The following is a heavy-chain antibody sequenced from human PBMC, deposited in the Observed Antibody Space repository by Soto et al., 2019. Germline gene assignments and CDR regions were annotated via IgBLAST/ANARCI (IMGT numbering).Heavy chain of an antibody. CDR1: GASLRSGSYD. Sequence: PSETLSHTCTVSGASLRSGSYDWSWIRQPPGRGLEWIGYITNRGRTNDDPSLKSRLTMSVDTSQNQFSLQLNSVTAADTAGYYCSYGSSFDYWGQGTLVTSPQ. V-gene: IGHV4-61*01. CDR3: SYGSSFDY. D-gene: IGHD3-10*01. CDR2: ITNRGRT. J-gene: IGHJ4*02.